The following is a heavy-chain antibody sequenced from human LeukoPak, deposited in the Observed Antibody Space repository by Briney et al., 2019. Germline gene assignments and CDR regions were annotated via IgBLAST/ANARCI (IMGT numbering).Heavy chain of an antibody. CDR2: IYHSGST. D-gene: IGHD3-9*01. V-gene: IGHV4-59*08. Sequence: SETLSLTCTVSGGSISSYYWSWIRQPPGKGLEWIGYIYHSGSTNYNPSLKSRVTISVDTSKNQFSLKLSSVTAADTAVYYCARRYYDILTGYRFDPWGQGTLVTVSS. CDR3: ARRYYDILTGYRFDP. J-gene: IGHJ5*02. CDR1: GGSISSYY.